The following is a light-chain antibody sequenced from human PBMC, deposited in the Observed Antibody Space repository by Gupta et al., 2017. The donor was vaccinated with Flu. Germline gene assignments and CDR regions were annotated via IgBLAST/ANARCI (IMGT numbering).Light chain of an antibody. CDR1: SLRNSY. Sequence: SSELTQAPAVSVALGQTVRITCQRTSLRNSYPSWYQQKPGQAPVLVIYAKNIRPSGIPGRFSGCSSGNTASLTITGAQAEDEADYYCNSRDSTDNHQAVFGGGTKLTVL. V-gene: IGLV3-19*01. CDR3: NSRDSTDNHQAV. J-gene: IGLJ2*01. CDR2: AKN.